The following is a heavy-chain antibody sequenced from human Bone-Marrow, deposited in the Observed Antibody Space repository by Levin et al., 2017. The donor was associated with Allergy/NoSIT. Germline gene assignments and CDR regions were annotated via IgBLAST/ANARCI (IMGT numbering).Heavy chain of an antibody. Sequence: GESLKISCAASGFSFSDYSMYWVRRAPGKGLEWVAVISYDGRRKEYADSVKGRFTISRDNSEGTLDLQMNSLEVEDTAAYYCARAGGRDVYRSFDHCGQGSLVTVSS. J-gene: IGHJ4*02. CDR3: ARAGGRDVYRSFDH. V-gene: IGHV3-30*04. CDR1: GFSFSDYS. CDR2: ISYDGRRK. D-gene: IGHD5-24*01.